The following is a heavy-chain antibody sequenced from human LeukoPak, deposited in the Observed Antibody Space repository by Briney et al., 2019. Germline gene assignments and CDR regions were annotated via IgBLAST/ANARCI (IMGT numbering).Heavy chain of an antibody. CDR1: GYTFTGYY. D-gene: IGHD3-10*01. J-gene: IGHJ6*03. CDR3: ARRTYCYGSGSYYRRYYYYMDV. V-gene: IGHV1-2*02. Sequence: GASVKVSCKASGYTFTGYYMHWVRQAPGQGLEWMGWINPNSGGTNYAQKFQGRVTMTRDTSISTAYMELRSLRSDDTAVYYCARRTYCYGSGSYYRRYYYYMDVWGKGTTVTISS. CDR2: INPNSGGT.